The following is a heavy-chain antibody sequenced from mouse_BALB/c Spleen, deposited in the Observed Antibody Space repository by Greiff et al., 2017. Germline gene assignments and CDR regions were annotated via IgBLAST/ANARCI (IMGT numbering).Heavy chain of an antibody. CDR3: ARGDLDY. V-gene: IGHV1-69*01. Sequence: QVQLQQPGAELVMPGASVKMSCKASGYTFTDYWMHWVKQRPGQGLAWIGAIDTSDSYTSYNQKFKGKATLTVDESSSTAYMQLSSLTSEDSAVYYCARGDLDYWGQGTTLTVSS. CDR2: IDTSDSYT. CDR1: GYTFTDYW. J-gene: IGHJ2*01.